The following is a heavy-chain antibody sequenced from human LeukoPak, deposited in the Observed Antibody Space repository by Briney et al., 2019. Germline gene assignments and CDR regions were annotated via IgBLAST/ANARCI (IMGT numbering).Heavy chain of an antibody. D-gene: IGHD5-12*01. CDR3: ARGSQANGYINDY. CDR1: GFSFSSYE. J-gene: IGHJ4*02. Sequence: PGGSLRLSCAASGFSFSSYEMNWVRQAPGKGLEWISYISSSGSTVYYANSVRGRFTISRDNAKNSLYLQMDSLRAEDTAVYYCARGSQANGYINDYWGQGTLVTVSS. CDR2: ISSSGSTV. V-gene: IGHV3-48*03.